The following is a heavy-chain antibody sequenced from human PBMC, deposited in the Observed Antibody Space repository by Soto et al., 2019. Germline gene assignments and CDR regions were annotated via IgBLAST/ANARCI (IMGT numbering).Heavy chain of an antibody. Sequence: EVQLVESGGGLVQPGGSLRLSCAASGFSFSTYWMHWVRQGPGKGLVWVSRIDHDGRSTSYADSVKGRFTISRDNAKNTLSLPMNSLTVEDTGVYYCVRKAGASYMPAEYFQHWGQGTLVTVSS. J-gene: IGHJ1*01. CDR3: VRKAGASYMPAEYFQH. V-gene: IGHV3-74*01. CDR1: GFSFSTYW. CDR2: IDHDGRST. D-gene: IGHD2-2*01.